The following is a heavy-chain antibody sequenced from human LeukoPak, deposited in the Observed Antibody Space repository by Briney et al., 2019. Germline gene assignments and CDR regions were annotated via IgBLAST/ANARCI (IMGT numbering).Heavy chain of an antibody. D-gene: IGHD4-17*01. CDR2: INSDGSST. CDR1: GFTFSSYW. Sequence: GVSLRLSCAASGFTFSSYWMHWVRQAPGKGLVWVSRINSDGSSTSYADSVKGRFTISRDNAKNTLYLQMNSLRAEDTAVYYCARGDYGDYSLYFQHWGQGTLVTVSS. V-gene: IGHV3-74*01. J-gene: IGHJ1*01. CDR3: ARGDYGDYSLYFQH.